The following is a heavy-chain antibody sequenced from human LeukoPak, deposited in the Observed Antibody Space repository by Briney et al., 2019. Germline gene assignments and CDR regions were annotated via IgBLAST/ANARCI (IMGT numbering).Heavy chain of an antibody. CDR1: GFSLRGYA. Sequence: GGSLRLSCVASGFSLRGYAMHWVRQAPGKGLEWVAIIWLDGSAEYYGDSVKGRFTVSRDNSKNTLYLQMDSLRVEDTAVYYCARDLNREDFDYWGQGTLVAVSS. V-gene: IGHV3-33*08. CDR3: ARDLNREDFDY. D-gene: IGHD1-14*01. J-gene: IGHJ4*02. CDR2: IWLDGSAE.